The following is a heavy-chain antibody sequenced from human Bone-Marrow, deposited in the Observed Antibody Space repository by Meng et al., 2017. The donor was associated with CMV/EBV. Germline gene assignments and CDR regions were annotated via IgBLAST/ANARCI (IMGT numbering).Heavy chain of an antibody. D-gene: IGHD2-2*01. CDR2: ISYDGSNK. V-gene: IGHV3-30*04. J-gene: IGHJ4*02. CDR3: ASRYCSSTSCYMGLLDY. Sequence: GESLRLSCAASGFTFSSYAMHWVRQAPGKGLEWVAVISYDGSNKYYADSVKGRFTISRDNSKNTLYLQMNSLRAEDTAVYYCASRYCSSTSCYMGLLDYWGQGTLVTVSS. CDR1: GFTFSSYA.